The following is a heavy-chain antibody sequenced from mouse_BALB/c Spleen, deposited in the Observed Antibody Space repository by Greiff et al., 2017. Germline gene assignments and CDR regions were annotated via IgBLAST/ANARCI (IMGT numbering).Heavy chain of an antibody. V-gene: IGHV2-9*02. D-gene: IGHD1-1*01. J-gene: IGHJ3*01. CDR2: IWAGGST. CDR3: AREGIYYYGSSYVPFAY. CDR1: GFSLTSYG. Sequence: QVQLKHSGPGLVAPSQSLSITCTVSGFSLTSYGVHWVRQPPGKGLEWLGVIWAGGSTHYNSALMSRLSISKDNSKSQFFLKMNSLQTDDTAMYYCAREGIYYYGSSYVPFAYWGQGTLVTVSA.